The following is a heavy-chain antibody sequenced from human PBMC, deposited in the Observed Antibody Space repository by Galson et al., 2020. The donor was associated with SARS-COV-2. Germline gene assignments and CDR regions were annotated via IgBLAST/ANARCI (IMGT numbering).Heavy chain of an antibody. J-gene: IGHJ4*02. CDR3: AKDRRPYIVGATPHY. CDR1: GFTFSSYG. D-gene: IGHD1-26*01. V-gene: IGHV3-30*02. Sequence: GGSLRLSCAASGFTFSSYGMHWVRQAPGKGLEWVAFIRYDGSNKYYADSVKGRFTISRDNSKNTLYLQMNSLRAEDTAVYYCAKDRRPYIVGATPHYWGQGTLVTVSS. CDR2: IRYDGSNK.